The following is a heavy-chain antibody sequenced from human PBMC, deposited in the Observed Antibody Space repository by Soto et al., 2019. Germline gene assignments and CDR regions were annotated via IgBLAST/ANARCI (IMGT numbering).Heavy chain of an antibody. J-gene: IGHJ6*02. CDR3: ARKQLPNYYYYYGMDV. V-gene: IGHV1-69*13. CDR2: IIPIFGTA. CDR1: GGTFSSYA. D-gene: IGHD5-18*01. Sequence: SVKVSCKASGGTFSSYAIIWVRQAPGQGLEWMGGIIPIFGTANYAQKFQGRVTITADESTSTAYMELSSLRSEDTAVYYCARKQLPNYYYYYGMDVWGQGTTVTVSS.